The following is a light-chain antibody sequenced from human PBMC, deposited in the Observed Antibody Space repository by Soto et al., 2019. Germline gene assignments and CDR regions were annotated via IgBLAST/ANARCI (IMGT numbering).Light chain of an antibody. J-gene: IGKJ2*01. CDR1: QSVSSNY. CDR2: GAS. V-gene: IGKV3-20*01. Sequence: EIVLTQSPGTLSLSPGERATLSCRASQSVSSNYLAWYQQMPGQAPRLLIYGASSRATDIPDRFSGSGPGTEFTLTISRLEPDDFALYYCQQYDDSPSTFGRGTKLEIK. CDR3: QQYDDSPST.